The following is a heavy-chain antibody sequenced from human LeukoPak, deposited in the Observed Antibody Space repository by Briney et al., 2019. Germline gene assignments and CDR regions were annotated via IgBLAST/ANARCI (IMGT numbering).Heavy chain of an antibody. CDR1: GGTFSSYA. CDR2: IIPIFGTA. D-gene: IGHD6-19*01. J-gene: IGHJ5*02. V-gene: IGHV1-69*13. CDR3: ARTPGYSSGWYAVDP. Sequence: SVKVSCKASGGTFSSYAISWVRQAPGQGLEWMGGIIPIFGTANYAQKFQGRVTITADESTSTAYMELSSLRSEDTAVYYCARTPGYSSGWYAVDPWGQGTLVTVSS.